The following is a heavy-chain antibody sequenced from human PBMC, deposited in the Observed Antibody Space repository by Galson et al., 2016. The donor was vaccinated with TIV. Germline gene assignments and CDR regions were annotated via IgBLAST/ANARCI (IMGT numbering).Heavy chain of an antibody. CDR3: ARLLKYCNVTTCTTFGYFDY. V-gene: IGHV5-51*03. D-gene: IGHD2/OR15-2a*01. CDR2: IYPADSDS. J-gene: IGHJ4*02. Sequence: QSGAEVKKPGDSLKISCKTSGYRFTNSWIAWVRQMPGKGLEWMGVIYPADSDSTYRPSLQGQVTMSVDKSISTAYLQWSSLKAADTATYYFARLLKYCNVTTCTTFGYFDYWGQGTPVTVAS. CDR1: GYRFTNSW.